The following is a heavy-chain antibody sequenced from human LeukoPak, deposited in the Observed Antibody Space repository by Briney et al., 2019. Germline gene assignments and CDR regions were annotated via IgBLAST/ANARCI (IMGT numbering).Heavy chain of an antibody. CDR2: IWYDGSNK. D-gene: IGHD3-3*01. J-gene: IGHJ6*02. Sequence: GRSLRLSCAASGFTFSSYGMHWVRQAPGKGLEWVAVIWYDGSNKYYADSVKGRFTISRDNSKNTLYLQMTSLRAEDTAMYYCARAQTGHDFWIVDVWGQGTTVTVSS. V-gene: IGHV3-33*01. CDR1: GFTFSSYG. CDR3: ARAQTGHDFWIVDV.